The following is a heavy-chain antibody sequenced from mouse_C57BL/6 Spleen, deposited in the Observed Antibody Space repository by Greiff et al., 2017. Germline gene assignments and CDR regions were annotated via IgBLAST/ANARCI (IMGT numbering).Heavy chain of an antibody. CDR3: ANSNDSAMDY. V-gene: IGHV5-17*01. D-gene: IGHD2-12*01. CDR2: ISIGSSTI. CDR1: GFTFSDSG. J-gene: IGHJ4*01. Sequence: EVQGVESGGGLVKPGGSLKLSCAASGFTFSDSGMHWVRPAPEKGLEWVAYISIGSSTIYYADTVKGRCTISRDNAKNTLFLQMTSLRSEDTAMYYCANSNDSAMDYWGQGTSVTVSS.